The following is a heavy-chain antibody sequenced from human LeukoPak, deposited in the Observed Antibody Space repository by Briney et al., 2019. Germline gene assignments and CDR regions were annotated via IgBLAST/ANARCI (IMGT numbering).Heavy chain of an antibody. D-gene: IGHD2-21*02. J-gene: IGHJ5*02. CDR3: ASLAYCGGNCYDNWFDP. V-gene: IGHV4-39*01. CDR2: IYYSGST. CDR1: GGSISSSSYY. Sequence: ASETLSLTCTVSGGSISSSSYYWGWIRQPPGKGLEWFGSIYYSGSTYYNPSLKSRVTISVDTSKNQFSLKLSSVTAADTAVYYCASLAYCGGNCYDNWFDPWGQGTLVTVSS.